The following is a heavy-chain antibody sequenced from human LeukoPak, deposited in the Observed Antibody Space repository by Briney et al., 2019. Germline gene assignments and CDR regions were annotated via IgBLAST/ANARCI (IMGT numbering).Heavy chain of an antibody. Sequence: SETLSLTCGVSGGSVTSTNWWPWVRQPPGKGLEWIGEVHLDGRTNYNPSLKSRLTMSVDLSENHVSLKLTSVTAADTAVYYCAREGGFYRPLDYSGQGTLVTVSS. CDR2: VHLDGRT. CDR3: AREGGFYRPLDY. CDR1: GGSVTSTNW. J-gene: IGHJ4*02. V-gene: IGHV4-4*02. D-gene: IGHD3-3*01.